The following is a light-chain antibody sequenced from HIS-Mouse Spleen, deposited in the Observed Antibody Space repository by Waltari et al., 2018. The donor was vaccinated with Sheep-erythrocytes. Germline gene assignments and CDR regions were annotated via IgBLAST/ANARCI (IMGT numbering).Light chain of an antibody. CDR2: EGS. V-gene: IGLV2-23*01. Sequence: QSALTQPASVSGSPGQSITISCTGTSSDVGSYNLVSWYQQHPGKAPKLMIYEGSKRPSGVSNPFSCSKSGNTAFLTIPGLQAEDEADYYCCSYAGSSTPWVFGGGTKLTVL. CDR1: SSDVGSYNL. CDR3: CSYAGSSTPWV. J-gene: IGLJ3*02.